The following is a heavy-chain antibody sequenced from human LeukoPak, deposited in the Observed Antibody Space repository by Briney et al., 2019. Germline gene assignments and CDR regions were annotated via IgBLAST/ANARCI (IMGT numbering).Heavy chain of an antibody. J-gene: IGHJ4*02. CDR2: ISADGGST. V-gene: IGHV3-43*02. CDR3: AKESGKFDY. CDR1: GLNFDDSA. Sequence: GGSLRLSCVASGLNFDDSAMHWVRQAPGKGLEWVSLISADGGSTFSADSVKGRFSISRDNSKNSLYLQMNSLRSEDTAMYYCAKESGKFDYWGQGTLVAVSS.